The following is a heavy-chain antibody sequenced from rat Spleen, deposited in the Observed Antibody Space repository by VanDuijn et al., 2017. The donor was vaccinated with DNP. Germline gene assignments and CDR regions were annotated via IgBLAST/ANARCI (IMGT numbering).Heavy chain of an antibody. CDR2: ISSGGNT. CDR1: GFSLNSYG. CDR3: TRETGIDY. D-gene: IGHD5-1*01. Sequence: QVQLKESGPGLVQPSQTLSLTCTVSGFSLNSYGVSWVRQPPGKGLEWIAAISSGGNTYFNPLLTSRLSISRDTSRSQVFLKMNSLQTEDTAIYFCTRETGIDYWGQGTLVTVSS. J-gene: IGHJ3*01. V-gene: IGHV2S12*01.